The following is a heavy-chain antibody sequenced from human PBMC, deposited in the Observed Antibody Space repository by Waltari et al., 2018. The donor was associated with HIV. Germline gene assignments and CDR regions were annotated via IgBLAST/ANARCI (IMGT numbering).Heavy chain of an antibody. J-gene: IGHJ4*02. V-gene: IGHV3-21*01. CDR2: ISSSSSYI. CDR3: VAIRGAPAADY. D-gene: IGHD2-21*01. CDR1: GLTFRSSS. Sequence: EVQLVEAGGGLVKPGGSLRLPCDAPGLTFRSSSMNWVRQAPGQGLELVSSISSSSSYIYYADSVKGRFTISRDNAKNSLYLQMNSLRAEDTAVYYCVAIRGAPAADYWGQGTLVTVSS.